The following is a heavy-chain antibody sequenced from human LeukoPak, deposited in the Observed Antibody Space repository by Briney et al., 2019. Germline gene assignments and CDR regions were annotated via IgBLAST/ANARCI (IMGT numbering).Heavy chain of an antibody. V-gene: IGHV3-23*01. D-gene: IGHD3-10*01. CDR1: GFTFSSYA. Sequence: GGSLRLXCAASGFTFSSYAMSWVRQAPGKELEWVSTISGSGGSTYYADSVKGRFTISRDNSKNTLYLQMNSLRAEDTAVYYCAKENVVRGVIGGYFDYWGQGTLVTVSS. CDR2: ISGSGGST. J-gene: IGHJ4*02. CDR3: AKENVVRGVIGGYFDY.